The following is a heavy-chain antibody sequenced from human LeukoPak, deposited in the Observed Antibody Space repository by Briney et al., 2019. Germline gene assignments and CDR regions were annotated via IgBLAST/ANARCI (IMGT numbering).Heavy chain of an antibody. Sequence: PGGSLRLSCAASGFTFSNAWMSWVRQAPGKGLEWVGRIKSKTDGGTTDYTAPVKGRFTISRDDSKNTLYLQMNSLKTEDTAVYYCVRDGQLPLFDYWGQGTLVTVSS. V-gene: IGHV3-15*01. CDR2: IKSKTDGGTT. CDR1: GFTFSNAW. CDR3: VRDGQLPLFDY. J-gene: IGHJ4*02. D-gene: IGHD5-24*01.